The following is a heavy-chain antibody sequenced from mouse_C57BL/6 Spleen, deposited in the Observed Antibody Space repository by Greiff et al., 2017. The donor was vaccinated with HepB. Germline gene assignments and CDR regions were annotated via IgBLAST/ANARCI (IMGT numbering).Heavy chain of an antibody. V-gene: IGHV1-52*01. CDR2: IDPSDSET. CDR1: GYTFTSYW. CDR3: ASLYYYGSSYGYFDV. J-gene: IGHJ1*03. D-gene: IGHD1-1*01. Sequence: VQLQQPGAELVRPGSSVKLSCKASGYTFTSYWMHWVKQRPIQGLEWIGNIDPSDSETHYNQKFKDKATLTVDKSSSTAYMQLSSLTSEDSAVYYCASLYYYGSSYGYFDVWGTGTTVTVSS.